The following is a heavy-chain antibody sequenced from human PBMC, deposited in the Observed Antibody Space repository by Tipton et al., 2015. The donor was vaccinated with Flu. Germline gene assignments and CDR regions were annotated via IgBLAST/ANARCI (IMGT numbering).Heavy chain of an antibody. Sequence: TLSLTCSVSGDSIGRAYCWAWIRQPPGKGLEWLGNIHRSGNTYYNSSLKSRVTISLDKSKNQFSLRLVSMTATDTAVYYCARAVWFGLNYFFDFWGQGALVTVSS. CDR1: GDSIGRAYC. D-gene: IGHD3-10*01. CDR3: ARAVWFGLNYFFDF. J-gene: IGHJ4*02. V-gene: IGHV4-38-2*02. CDR2: IHRSGNT.